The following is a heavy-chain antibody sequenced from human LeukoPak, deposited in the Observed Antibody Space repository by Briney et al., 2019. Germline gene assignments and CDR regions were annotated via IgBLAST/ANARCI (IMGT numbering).Heavy chain of an antibody. J-gene: IGHJ4*02. CDR3: ARQGPSITIFGVVIRGGYFDY. D-gene: IGHD3-3*01. V-gene: IGHV4-34*01. Sequence: SETLSLTCAVYGGSFSGYYWSWIRQPPGKGLEWIGEINHSGSTNYNPSLKSRVTISVDTSKNQFSLKLSSVTAADTAVYYCARQGPSITIFGVVIRGGYFDYWGQGTXVTXSS. CDR1: GGSFSGYY. CDR2: INHSGST.